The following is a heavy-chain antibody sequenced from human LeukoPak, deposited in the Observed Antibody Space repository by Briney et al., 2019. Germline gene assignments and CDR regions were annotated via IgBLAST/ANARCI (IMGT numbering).Heavy chain of an antibody. CDR3: ARDISARYDY. Sequence: SETLSLTCTVSNYSISSGYYWGWFRQPPGKGLEWIGSMHHSGSTYQTPSLKSRVTMSVDTSKNQFSLRLSSVTTADTAVYYCARDISARYDYWGQGALVTVSS. V-gene: IGHV4-38-2*02. D-gene: IGHD1-14*01. J-gene: IGHJ4*02. CDR2: MHHSGST. CDR1: NYSISSGYY.